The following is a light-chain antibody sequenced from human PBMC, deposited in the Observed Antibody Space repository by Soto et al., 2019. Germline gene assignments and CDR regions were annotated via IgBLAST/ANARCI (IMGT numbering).Light chain of an antibody. CDR2: AAS. V-gene: IGKV1-17*03. Sequence: DIQMTQSPSAMSASVGDRVTITCRASRGITIYVAWFQQKPGQVPKRLIYAASSLQRGVPSRFSGSGSGTEFTLTISSLQPEDFATYYCLQHNTYPHTFGQGTKLEIK. CDR3: LQHNTYPHT. CDR1: RGITIY. J-gene: IGKJ2*01.